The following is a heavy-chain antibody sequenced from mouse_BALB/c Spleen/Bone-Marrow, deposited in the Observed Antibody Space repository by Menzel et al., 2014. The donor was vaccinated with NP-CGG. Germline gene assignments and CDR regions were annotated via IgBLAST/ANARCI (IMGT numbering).Heavy chain of an antibody. CDR2: INPESSTI. CDR1: GFDSRRYW. CDR3: ARLGYYGYFVD. J-gene: IGHJ2*01. V-gene: IGHV4-1*02. D-gene: IGHD2-3*01. Sequence: EVKLMESGGGLVQPGGSLKLSCAASGFDSRRYWMSWVRQAPGKGLEWIGEINPESSTINYTPSLKDKFIISRDNAKNTLYLQMSKVRSEDTALYYCARLGYYGYFVDWGQGTTLTVSS.